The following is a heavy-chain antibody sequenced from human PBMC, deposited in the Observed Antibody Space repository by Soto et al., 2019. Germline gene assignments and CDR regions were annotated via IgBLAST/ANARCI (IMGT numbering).Heavy chain of an antibody. J-gene: IGHJ4*02. CDR2: ISYTGST. CDR3: ATTGGYGTPGDY. Sequence: QVHLQESGPGLVKPSQTLSLNCTVSGGSVSSGDYYWTWIRQHPGKGLEWIGYISYTGSTYYNPSLERGVSISVDASRTDFPPRLISVPAADPAVYYCATTGGYGTPGDYWGQGTLVTFSS. V-gene: IGHV4-31*03. CDR1: GGSVSSGDYY. D-gene: IGHD2-8*02.